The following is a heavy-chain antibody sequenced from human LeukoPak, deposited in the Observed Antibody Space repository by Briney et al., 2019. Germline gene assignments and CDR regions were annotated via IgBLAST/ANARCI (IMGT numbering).Heavy chain of an antibody. V-gene: IGHV1-69*13. CDR2: IIPIFGTA. J-gene: IGHJ6*03. D-gene: IGHD2-15*01. CDR3: ATRNSYCSGGSCYSSISYYYYYMDV. CDR1: GGTFSSYA. Sequence: ASVKVSCKASGGTFSSYAISWVRQAPGQGLEWMGGIIPIFGTANYAQKFQGRVTITADESTSTAYMELSSLRSEDTAVYYCATRNSYCSGGSCYSSISYYYYYMDVWGKGTTVTISS.